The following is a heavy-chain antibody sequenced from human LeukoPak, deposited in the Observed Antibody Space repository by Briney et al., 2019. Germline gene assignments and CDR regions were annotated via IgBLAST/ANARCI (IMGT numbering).Heavy chain of an antibody. D-gene: IGHD3-10*01. CDR1: GDSITDDY. J-gene: IGHJ5*02. Sequence: PSETLSLTCTVSGDSITDDYYTWIRQPAGKGLEWIGRIHSGGTTNYNPSLKSRVTISVDSSRSRFSLQLTSVTAADTAVYFCARGGGGPDTWGQGILVTVSS. CDR2: IHSGGTT. V-gene: IGHV4-4*07. CDR3: ARGGGGPDT.